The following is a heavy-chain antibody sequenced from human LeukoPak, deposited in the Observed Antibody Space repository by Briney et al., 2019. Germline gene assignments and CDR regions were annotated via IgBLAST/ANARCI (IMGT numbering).Heavy chain of an antibody. CDR1: GLSFNTYE. J-gene: IGHJ5*02. V-gene: IGHV3-48*03. CDR3: ARDVGFNNGWPA. CDR2: ISVGGSDE. Sequence: GGSLRLSCVASGLSFNTYEMNWARQAPGKGLEWISYISVGGSDEDYADSVKGRFSVSRDNAKNSPFLQMNSLRVGDTAVYYCARDVGFNNGWPAWGQGTLVTVSS. D-gene: IGHD6-19*01.